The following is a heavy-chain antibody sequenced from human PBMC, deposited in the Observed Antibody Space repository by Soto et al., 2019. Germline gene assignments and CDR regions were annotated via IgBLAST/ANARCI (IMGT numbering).Heavy chain of an antibody. CDR2: ISGSGGTT. D-gene: IGHD6-13*01. CDR3: AYSSTPFDY. CDR1: GFTFSSYA. J-gene: IGHJ4*02. Sequence: GGSLRLSCAASGFTFSSYAMTWVRQAPGKGLEWVSAISGSGGTTYYGDSVKGRFTISRDNSKNTLYLQMSSLRAEDTAVYYCAYSSTPFDYWGQGTLVTVSS. V-gene: IGHV3-23*01.